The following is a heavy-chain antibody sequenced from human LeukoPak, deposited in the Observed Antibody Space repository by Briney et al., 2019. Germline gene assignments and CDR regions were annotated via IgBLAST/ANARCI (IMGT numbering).Heavy chain of an antibody. CDR2: IKQDGSEK. J-gene: IGHJ4*02. D-gene: IGHD1-14*01. CDR1: GFTFSNYW. CDR3: ARDLTAIESGFDY. Sequence: PGGSLRLSCAASGFTFSNYWMNWVRQAPGKGLEWVANIKQDGSEKYYVDSVKGRFTISRDNAKNSLYLQMNSLRAEDTAVYYCARDLTAIESGFDYWGQGTLVTVSS. V-gene: IGHV3-7*01.